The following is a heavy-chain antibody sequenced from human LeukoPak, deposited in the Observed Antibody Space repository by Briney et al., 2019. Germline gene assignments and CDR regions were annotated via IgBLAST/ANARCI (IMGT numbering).Heavy chain of an antibody. V-gene: IGHV3-74*01. Sequence: GGSLRLSCAASGFTFSSYWMHWVRQAPGKGLVWVSRINTDGSSTSYADSVKGRFTISRDNAKNTLYLQMNSLRAEDAAVYYCASSSYLFHYYDSILDYWGQGTLVTVSS. CDR3: ASSSYLFHYYDSILDY. CDR1: GFTFSSYW. D-gene: IGHD3-22*01. J-gene: IGHJ4*02. CDR2: INTDGSST.